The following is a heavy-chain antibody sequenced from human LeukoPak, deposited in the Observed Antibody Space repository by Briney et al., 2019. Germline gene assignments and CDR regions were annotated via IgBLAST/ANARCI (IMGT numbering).Heavy chain of an antibody. J-gene: IGHJ4*02. D-gene: IGHD5-18*01. V-gene: IGHV4-38-2*02. CDR3: ARDVDTAMVIFDY. CDR1: GYSISSGYY. CDR2: IYHSGST. Sequence: KPSETLSLTCTVSGYSISSGYYWGWIRQPPGKGLEWIGSIYHSGSTYYNPSLKSRVTISVDTSKNQFSLKLSSVTAADTAVYYCARDVDTAMVIFDYWGQGTLVTVSS.